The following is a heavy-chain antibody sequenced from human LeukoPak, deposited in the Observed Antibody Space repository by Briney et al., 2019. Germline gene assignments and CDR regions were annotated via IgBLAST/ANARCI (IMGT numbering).Heavy chain of an antibody. Sequence: GGSLRLSCAASGFTFSSYWMSWVRQAPGKGLEWVANIKQDGSEKYYVDSVKGRFTISRDNAKNSLYLQMNSLRAEDTAVYYCARVYCSGGSCPDYWGQGTLVTVSS. V-gene: IGHV3-7*01. CDR3: ARVYCSGGSCPDY. J-gene: IGHJ4*02. D-gene: IGHD2-15*01. CDR1: GFTFSSYW. CDR2: IKQDGSEK.